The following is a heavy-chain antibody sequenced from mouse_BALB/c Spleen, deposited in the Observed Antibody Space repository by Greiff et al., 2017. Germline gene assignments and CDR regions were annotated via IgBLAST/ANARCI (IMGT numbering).Heavy chain of an antibody. CDR2: INPSNGGT. V-gene: IGHV1S81*02. CDR3: TRRGYEAMDY. Sequence: VQLQQSGAELVKPGASVKLSCKASGYTFTSYYMYWVKQRPGQGLEWIGEINPSNGGTNFNEKFKSKATLTVDKSSSTAYMQLSSLTSEDSAVYYGTRRGYEAMDYWGQGTSVTVSS. CDR1: GYTFTSYY. J-gene: IGHJ4*01. D-gene: IGHD2-14*01.